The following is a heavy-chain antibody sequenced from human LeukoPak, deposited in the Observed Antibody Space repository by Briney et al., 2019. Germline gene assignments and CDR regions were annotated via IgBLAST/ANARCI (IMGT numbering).Heavy chain of an antibody. V-gene: IGHV3-49*04. Sequence: PGGSLRLSCTGSGFRFGDYAMSWVRQAPGKGLEWVGFIRRNTYGGTTDYAASVKGRVTISRDDSKSIAYLQMDSLKTEDTAVYYCTRDGRWWHVRPLWGQGTLVTVSS. CDR3: TRDGRWWHVRPL. CDR1: GFRFGDYA. D-gene: IGHD2-15*01. CDR2: IRRNTYGGTT. J-gene: IGHJ4*02.